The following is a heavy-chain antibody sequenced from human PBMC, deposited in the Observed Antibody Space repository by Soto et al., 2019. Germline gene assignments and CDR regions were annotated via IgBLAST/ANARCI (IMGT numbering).Heavy chain of an antibody. V-gene: IGHV3-7*01. CDR2: INQDESDK. J-gene: IGHJ3*02. CDR1: GFTLSAYW. D-gene: IGHD2-21*02. CDR3: ARVNRVTGDSFDI. Sequence: EVQLVESGGGLVQPGGSLRLSCAVSGFTLSAYWMTWVRQSPGKGLEWVASINQDESDKQYVDSVKGRFTTSRDNAKNSLYLQMNSLRVEDTAVYYCARVNRVTGDSFDIWGQGTVVTVSS.